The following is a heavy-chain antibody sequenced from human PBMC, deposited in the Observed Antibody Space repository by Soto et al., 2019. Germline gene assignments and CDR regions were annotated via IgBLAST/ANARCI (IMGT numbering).Heavy chain of an antibody. J-gene: IGHJ4*02. Sequence: QITLKESGPTLVKPTQTLTLTCTFSGFSLSTRGVGVGWIRQPPGKALEWLALIYWDDDEWYSPSLKSRLTTIKDTSKTQVVLAMPNMDPVDTATDYCAHRSGGWQYYCDSWGQGTLATVSS. CDR1: GFSLSTRGVG. V-gene: IGHV2-5*02. CDR2: IYWDDDE. D-gene: IGHD6-19*01. CDR3: AHRSGGWQYYCDS.